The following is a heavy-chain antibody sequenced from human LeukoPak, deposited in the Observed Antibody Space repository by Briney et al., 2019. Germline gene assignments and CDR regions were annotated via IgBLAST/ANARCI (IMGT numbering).Heavy chain of an antibody. D-gene: IGHD3-22*01. CDR1: GGSISSYY. V-gene: IGHV4-4*07. CDR3: ARDDYYDSSGYTWVY. Sequence: SETLSLTCTVSGGSISSYYWSWIRQPAGKGLEWIGRIYTSGSTNYNPSLTSRVTMSVDTSKNQFSLKLSSVTAADTAVYYCARDDYYDSSGYTWVYWGQGTLVTVSS. CDR2: IYTSGST. J-gene: IGHJ4*02.